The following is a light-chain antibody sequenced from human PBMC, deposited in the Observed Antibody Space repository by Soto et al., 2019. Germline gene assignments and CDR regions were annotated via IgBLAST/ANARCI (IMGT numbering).Light chain of an antibody. Sequence: QMTQSPFTLSASVGERVTITCRASQSISGWLAWYQQTPGQAPNLQISGASDFERGVPSIFSGSWSGTECTRTFSNLQSHDFAVNYCQQCRDFSWHSFGHGPRLEL. CDR1: QSISGW. CDR3: QQCRDFSWHS. V-gene: IGKV1-5*01. J-gene: IGKJ2*01. CDR2: GAS.